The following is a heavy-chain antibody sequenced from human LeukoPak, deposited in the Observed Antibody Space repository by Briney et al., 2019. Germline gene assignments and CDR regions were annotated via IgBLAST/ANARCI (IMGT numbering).Heavy chain of an antibody. V-gene: IGHV3-66*01. D-gene: IGHD3-16*01. CDR2: IYSGGNT. J-gene: IGHJ4*02. Sequence: PGGSLRLSCGAAGFTVSNNYMSWVRQVPGKGLEWVSVIYSGGNTYYADSVKGRFTISRDNSKNTLFLQMNSLRAEDTAVYYCARMRGESAPTWGQGTLVTVSS. CDR1: GFTVSNNY. CDR3: ARMRGESAPT.